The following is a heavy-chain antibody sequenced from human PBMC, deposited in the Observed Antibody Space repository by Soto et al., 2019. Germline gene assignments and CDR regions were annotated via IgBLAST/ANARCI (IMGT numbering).Heavy chain of an antibody. CDR3: AKGQDDYGDYEHFDY. V-gene: IGHV3-23*01. J-gene: IGHJ4*02. CDR2: ISGSGGST. CDR1: GFTFSSYA. Sequence: GGSLRLSCGASGFTFSSYAMSWVRQAPGKGLEWVSAISGSGGSTYYADSVKGRFTISRDNSKSTLYLQMNSLRAEDTAVYYCAKGQDDYGDYEHFDYWGQGTLVTVSS. D-gene: IGHD4-17*01.